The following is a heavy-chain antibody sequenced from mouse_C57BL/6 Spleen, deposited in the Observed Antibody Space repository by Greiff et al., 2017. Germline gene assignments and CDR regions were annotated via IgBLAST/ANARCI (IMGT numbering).Heavy chain of an antibody. J-gene: IGHJ3*01. Sequence: VQLHQSGPELVKPGVSVKISCKASGYAFSSSWMNWVKQRPGKGLEWIGRIYPGDGDTTYNGKFKGKATLTADKSSSQAYIQLSSLTSEDSAVYFCASYGSSPWFAYWGQGTLVTVSA. V-gene: IGHV1-82*01. CDR3: ASYGSSPWFAY. CDR2: IYPGDGDT. D-gene: IGHD1-1*01. CDR1: GYAFSSSW.